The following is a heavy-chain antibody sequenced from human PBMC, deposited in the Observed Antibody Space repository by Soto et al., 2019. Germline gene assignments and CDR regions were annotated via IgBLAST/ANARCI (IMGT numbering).Heavy chain of an antibody. CDR1: GFTVSSNY. D-gene: IGHD2-15*01. V-gene: IGHV3-66*01. J-gene: IGHJ4*02. Sequence: GGSLRLSCAASGFTVSSNYMSWVRQAPGKGLEWVSTIYSGGTTYYADSVKDRFTISRDNSKNTLYLQMNSLRAEDTAVYSCARELRQVAANPSVDYWGQGTLVTVSS. CDR2: IYSGGTT. CDR3: ARELRQVAANPSVDY.